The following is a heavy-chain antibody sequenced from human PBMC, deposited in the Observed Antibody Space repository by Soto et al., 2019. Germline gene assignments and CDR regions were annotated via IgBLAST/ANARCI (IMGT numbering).Heavy chain of an antibody. CDR3: ARGLQSYFGMDV. V-gene: IGHV1-18*01. Sequence: QVQLVQSGTEVKKPGASVKVSCKASGYTFTNYDISWVRQAPGQGLEWMAWISAHNGNKNYAEKFQGRVTMTTDTSTSTAYMEVRSLRSDDTAVYYCARGLQSYFGMDVWGQGTTATVSS. J-gene: IGHJ6*02. CDR1: GYTFTNYD. D-gene: IGHD1-1*01. CDR2: ISAHNGNK.